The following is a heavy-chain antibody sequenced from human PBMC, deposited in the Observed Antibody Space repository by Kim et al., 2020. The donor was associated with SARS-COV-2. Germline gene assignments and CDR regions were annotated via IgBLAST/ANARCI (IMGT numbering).Heavy chain of an antibody. CDR1: GGSISSYY. Sequence: SETLSLTCTVSGGSISSYYWSWIRQPPGKGLEWIGYIYYSGSTNYNPSLKSRVTISVDTSKNQFSLKLSSVTAADTAVYYCARGVAARTIYGMDVWGQGTTVTVSS. V-gene: IGHV4-59*13. CDR3: ARGVAARTIYGMDV. CDR2: IYYSGST. D-gene: IGHD6-6*01. J-gene: IGHJ6*02.